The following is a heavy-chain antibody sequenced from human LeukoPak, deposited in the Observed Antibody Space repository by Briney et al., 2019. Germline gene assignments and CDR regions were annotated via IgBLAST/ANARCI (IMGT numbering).Heavy chain of an antibody. CDR1: GFTFSDYG. J-gene: IGHJ6*04. D-gene: IGHD3-10*02. V-gene: IGHV3-23*01. CDR3: AELGITMIGGV. Sequence: GGSLRLSCAVSGFTFSDYGMSWVRQAPGKGLEWVSALSGSGDSTYYADSVKGRFTISRDNSKNTLYLQMNSLRAEDTAVYYCAELGITMIGGVWGKGTTVTISS. CDR2: LSGSGDST.